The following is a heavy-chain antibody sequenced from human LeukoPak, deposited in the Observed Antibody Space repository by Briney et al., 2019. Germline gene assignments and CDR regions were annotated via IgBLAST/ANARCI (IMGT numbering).Heavy chain of an antibody. J-gene: IGHJ4*02. Sequence: SETLSLTCAVYGGSFSGYYWSWIRQPPGKGLEWIGEINHSGSTNYNPSLKSRVTISVDTSKNQFSLKLSSVTAADTAVYYCARGSEEYSSSSPLPYFDYRGQGTLVTVSS. CDR3: ARGSEEYSSSSPLPYFDY. D-gene: IGHD6-6*01. V-gene: IGHV4-34*01. CDR2: INHSGST. CDR1: GGSFSGYY.